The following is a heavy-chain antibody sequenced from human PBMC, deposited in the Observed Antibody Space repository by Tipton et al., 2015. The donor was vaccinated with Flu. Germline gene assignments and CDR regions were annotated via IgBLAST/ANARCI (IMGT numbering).Heavy chain of an antibody. CDR2: FSYSRDT. CDR1: GDSINSSNFY. Sequence: TLSLTCTVSGDSINSSNFYWARLRQPPGKGLEWIATFSYSRDTHYNPSLKSRVTMSVDTSKNQFSLRLSSVTAADTAVYYCARNDFWSGLTLRNWFDPWGQGTLVTVSS. D-gene: IGHD3-3*01. V-gene: IGHV4-39*01. J-gene: IGHJ5*02. CDR3: ARNDFWSGLTLRNWFDP.